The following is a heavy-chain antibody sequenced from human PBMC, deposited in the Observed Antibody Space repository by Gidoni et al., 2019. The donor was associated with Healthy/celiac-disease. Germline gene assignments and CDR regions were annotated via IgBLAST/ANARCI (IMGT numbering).Heavy chain of an antibody. Sequence: QVQLVQSGAEVKKPGSSVKVSCKASGGTVSSYAISWVRQAPGQGLEWMGGIIPIFGTANYAQKFQGRVTITADESTSTAYMELSSLRSEDTAVYYCARDGGERWLQRVDAFDIWGQGTMVTVSS. CDR1: GGTVSSYA. V-gene: IGHV1-69*01. CDR2: IIPIFGTA. CDR3: ARDGGERWLQRVDAFDI. D-gene: IGHD3-16*01. J-gene: IGHJ3*02.